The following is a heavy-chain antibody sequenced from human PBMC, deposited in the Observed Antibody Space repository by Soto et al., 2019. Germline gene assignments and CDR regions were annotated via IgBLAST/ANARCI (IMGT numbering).Heavy chain of an antibody. CDR1: GYTFTIYW. Sequence: GESLKISCNGSGYTFTIYWIALVLQMPGKGLEWMGIIYPGDSDTRYSPSFQGQVSISADKSISTAYLQWSSLKASDTAMYYCARQDGSALYYFDYWGQGTLVTVSS. J-gene: IGHJ4*02. D-gene: IGHD6-19*01. V-gene: IGHV5-51*01. CDR3: ARQDGSALYYFDY. CDR2: IYPGDSDT.